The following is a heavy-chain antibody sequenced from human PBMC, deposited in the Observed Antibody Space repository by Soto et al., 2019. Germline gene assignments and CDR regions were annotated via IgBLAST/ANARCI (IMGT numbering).Heavy chain of an antibody. CDR1: GFTFSTYA. V-gene: IGHV3-23*01. J-gene: IGHJ4*02. Sequence: GGSLRLSCAASGFTFSTYAMSWVRQAPGKGLEWVSAISGSGGSTYYADSVKGRFTISRDNSKNTLYLQMNSLRAEDTAVYYCTRSDIESSGGHYTAYWCQAPLVTVST. D-gene: IGHD3-22*01. CDR2: ISGSGGST. CDR3: TRSDIESSGGHYTAY.